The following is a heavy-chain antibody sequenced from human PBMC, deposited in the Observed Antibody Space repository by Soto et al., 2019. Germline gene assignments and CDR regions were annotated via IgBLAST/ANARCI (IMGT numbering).Heavy chain of an antibody. Sequence: ASVKVSCKASGYTFTSYGISWVRQAPGQGLEWMGWISAYNGNTNYAQKLQGRVTMTTDTSTGTAYMELRSLRSDDTAVYYCARDPTPDSLGCSGGSCYDPFDYWGQGTMVTVSS. V-gene: IGHV1-18*01. CDR3: ARDPTPDSLGCSGGSCYDPFDY. J-gene: IGHJ4*02. CDR1: GYTFTSYG. CDR2: ISAYNGNT. D-gene: IGHD2-15*01.